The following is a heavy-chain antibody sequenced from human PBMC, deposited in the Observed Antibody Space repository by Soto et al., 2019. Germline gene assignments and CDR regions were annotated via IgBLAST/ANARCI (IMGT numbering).Heavy chain of an antibody. V-gene: IGHV3-48*01. Sequence: GGALRLSRAAPWFPFSSYNINWVPQAPGEGLEWVSYISSSSSTIYYADSVKGRFTISRDNSKNTVYLQMSSLRAEDTAVYYCVKGEYYYDSSGYYPFDYWGQGTLVTVSS. D-gene: IGHD3-22*01. CDR2: ISSSSSTI. CDR1: WFPFSSYN. J-gene: IGHJ4*02. CDR3: VKGEYYYDSSGYYPFDY.